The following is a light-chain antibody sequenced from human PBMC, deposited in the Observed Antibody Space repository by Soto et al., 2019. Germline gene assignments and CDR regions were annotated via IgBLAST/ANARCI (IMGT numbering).Light chain of an antibody. CDR2: DAS. V-gene: IGKV3D-15*01. CDR3: QQYNNWPRT. CDR1: QSVSSRY. Sequence: EIVLTQSPGTLSLSPGERATLSCRASQSVSSRYIAWYQVKPGQAPRLLIYDASNRATGIPARFSGSGSGTDFTLTINSLQSEDFAVYYCQQYNNWPRTFGQGTKVDIK. J-gene: IGKJ1*01.